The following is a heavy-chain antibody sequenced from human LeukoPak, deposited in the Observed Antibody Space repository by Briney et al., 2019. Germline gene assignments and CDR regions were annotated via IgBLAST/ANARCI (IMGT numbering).Heavy chain of an antibody. CDR1: GYTFTSYG. V-gene: IGHV1-18*01. CDR2: ISAYNGNT. CDR3: ARTGALVVVPAAIRGGYNWFDP. D-gene: IGHD2-2*02. J-gene: IGHJ5*02. Sequence: ASVKVSCKASGYTFTSYGISWVRQAPGQGLEWMGWISAYNGNTNYAQKLQGRVTMTTDTSTSTAYMELRSLRSDDTAVYYCARTGALVVVPAAIRGGYNWFDPWGQGTLVTVSS.